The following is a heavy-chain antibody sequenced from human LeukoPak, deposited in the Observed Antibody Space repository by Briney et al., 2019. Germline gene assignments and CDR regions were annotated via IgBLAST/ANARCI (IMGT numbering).Heavy chain of an antibody. V-gene: IGHV4-61*08. Sequence: SETLSLTCTVSGGSISSGDYYWSWIRQPPGKGLEWIGYIYYSGSTNYNPSFKSRVTISVDMSKNQFSLKLSSVTAADTAVYYCARSGTMTTVIPFDYWGQGTLVTVSS. CDR3: ARSGTMTTVIPFDY. CDR1: GGSISSGDYY. CDR2: IYYSGST. J-gene: IGHJ4*02. D-gene: IGHD4-11*01.